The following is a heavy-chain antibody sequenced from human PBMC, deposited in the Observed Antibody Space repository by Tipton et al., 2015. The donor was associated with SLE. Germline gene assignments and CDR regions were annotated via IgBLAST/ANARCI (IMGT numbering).Heavy chain of an antibody. CDR3: ARGHRDYNWASFDC. V-gene: IGHV3-53*04. D-gene: IGHD1-20*01. J-gene: IGHJ5*01. Sequence: SLRLSCAASGFIVSSKYMSWVRQAPGKGLEWVSLIYGDDSTFYADSVKGRFTISRHNSKNTLYLHMNSLRSEDTAMYYCARGHRDYNWASFDCWGQGTLVTVSS. CDR1: GFIVSSKY. CDR2: IYGDDST.